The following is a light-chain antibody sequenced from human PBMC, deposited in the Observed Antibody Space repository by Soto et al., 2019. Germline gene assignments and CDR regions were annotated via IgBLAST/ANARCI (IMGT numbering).Light chain of an antibody. CDR1: ESVSRSF. V-gene: IGKV3-20*01. Sequence: EIVLTQSPGTLALSPGERAALSCRASESVSRSFLAWYQQKPGQAPRLLIYGASTRATDIPHRFSGSGSGTDFTLTISRLEPEDFAVYYCQQYGSSPQPFGQGTKVDIK. J-gene: IGKJ1*01. CDR3: QQYGSSPQP. CDR2: GAS.